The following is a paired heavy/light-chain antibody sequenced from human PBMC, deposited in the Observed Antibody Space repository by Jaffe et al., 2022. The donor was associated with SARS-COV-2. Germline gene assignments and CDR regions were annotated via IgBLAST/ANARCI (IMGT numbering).Heavy chain of an antibody. CDR1: GFTFSNQV. CDR2: IDSSGSTI. V-gene: IGHV3-48*02. D-gene: IGHD3-3*01. J-gene: IGHJ2*01. CDR3: AGDFGRQVPYWFFDL. Sequence: ELQLVESGGDLVQPGGSLRLSCAASGFTFSNQVMNWVRQVPGKGLEWISYIDSSGSTIYYADSVKGRFTISRDNAKNSLYLQMHSLRDEDTAIYYCAGDFGRQVPYWFFDLWGRGTPVTVSS.
Light chain of an antibody. Sequence: EIVLTQSPGTLSLSPGQRATLSCRADQSVSSTYLAWYQHKPGQAPRLLISGISIRATGIPDRFSGSGSGTDFTLTISRLEPEDFAVYYCQQYGSPPLTFGGGTKVEIK. CDR1: QSVSSTY. CDR2: GIS. V-gene: IGKV3-20*01. J-gene: IGKJ4*01. CDR3: QQYGSPPLT.